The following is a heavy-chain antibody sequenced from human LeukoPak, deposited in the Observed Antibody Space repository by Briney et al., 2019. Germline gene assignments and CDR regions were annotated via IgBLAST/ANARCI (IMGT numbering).Heavy chain of an antibody. CDR2: ISYIGST. CDR3: ASRVPANHYFDY. CDR1: TDSFSSHY. V-gene: IGHV4-59*11. Sequence: SETLSLTCAVSTDSFSSHYWTWIRQPPGKGLEWIGYISYIGSTNYNPSLKSRVTISIDTSKNQFSLKLSSVTAADTAVYYCASRVPANHYFDYWGQGILVTVSS. J-gene: IGHJ4*02. D-gene: IGHD2-21*02.